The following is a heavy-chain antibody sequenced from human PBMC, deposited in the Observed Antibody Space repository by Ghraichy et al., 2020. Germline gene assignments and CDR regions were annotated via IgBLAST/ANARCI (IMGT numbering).Heavy chain of an antibody. V-gene: IGHV3-30*04. J-gene: IGHJ6*02. CDR2: ISYDGSNK. CDR3: AREVGPFAAQQQLEGYYYYGMDV. D-gene: IGHD6-13*01. CDR1: GFTFSSYA. Sequence: LSLTCAASGFTFSSYAMHWVRQAPGKGLEWVAVISYDGSNKYYADSVKGRFTISRDNSKNTLYLQVNSLRAEDTAVYYCAREVGPFAAQQQLEGYYYYGMDVWGQGTTVTVSS.